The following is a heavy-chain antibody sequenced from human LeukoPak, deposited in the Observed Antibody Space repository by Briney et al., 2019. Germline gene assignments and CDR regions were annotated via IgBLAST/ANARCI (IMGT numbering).Heavy chain of an antibody. CDR2: IRSKAYGGTT. CDR3: TRDRYSSSWYSSIFDY. CDR1: GFTFGDYA. J-gene: IGHJ4*02. D-gene: IGHD6-13*01. Sequence: SLRLSCTASGFTFGDYAMSWVRQAPGKGLEWVGFIRSKAYGGTTEYAASVKGRFTISRDDSKSIAYLQMNSLKTEDTAVYYCTRDRYSSSWYSSIFDYWGQGTLVTVSS. V-gene: IGHV3-49*04.